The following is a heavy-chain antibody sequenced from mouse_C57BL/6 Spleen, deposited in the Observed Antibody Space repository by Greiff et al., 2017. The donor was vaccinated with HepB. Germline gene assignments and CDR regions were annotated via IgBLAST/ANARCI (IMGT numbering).Heavy chain of an antibody. Sequence: EVQLQQSGPVLVKPGASVKMSCKASGYTFTDYYMNWVKQSHGKSLEWIGVINPYNGGTSYNQKCKGKATLSVDKSSSTAYMELNSLTSEDSAVYDWARGGWLLDYWGQGTTLTVSS. CDR1: GYTFTDYY. CDR3: ARGGWLLDY. CDR2: INPYNGGT. J-gene: IGHJ2*01. V-gene: IGHV1-19*01. D-gene: IGHD2-3*01.